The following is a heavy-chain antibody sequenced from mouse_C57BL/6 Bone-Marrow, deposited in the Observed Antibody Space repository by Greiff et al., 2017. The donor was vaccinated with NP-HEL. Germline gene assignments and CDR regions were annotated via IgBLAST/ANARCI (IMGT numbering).Heavy chain of an antibody. J-gene: IGHJ4*01. CDR2: ISGGGGNT. Sequence: EVMLVESGGGLVKPGGSLKLSCAASGFTFSSYTMSWVRQTPEKRLEWVATISGGGGNTYYPDSVKGRFTISRDNAKNPLYLQMSSLRSEDTALYYCARHERWLLDRDYWGQGTSVTVSS. CDR3: ARHERWLLDRDY. V-gene: IGHV5-9*01. CDR1: GFTFSSYT. D-gene: IGHD2-3*01.